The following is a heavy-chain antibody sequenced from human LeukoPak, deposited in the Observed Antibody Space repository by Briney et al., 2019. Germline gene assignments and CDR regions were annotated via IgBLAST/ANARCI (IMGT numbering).Heavy chain of an antibody. J-gene: IGHJ3*02. D-gene: IGHD5-18*01. CDR3: ARVFPYTAMVVDAFDI. CDR2: ISAYNGNT. Sequence: ASVKVSCKASGYTFTSYGISWVRQAPGQGLEWMGWISAYNGNTNYAQKLQGRVTMTTDTSTSTAYMELRSLRSDDTAVYYCARVFPYTAMVVDAFDIWGQGTMVTVSS. V-gene: IGHV1-18*01. CDR1: GYTFTSYG.